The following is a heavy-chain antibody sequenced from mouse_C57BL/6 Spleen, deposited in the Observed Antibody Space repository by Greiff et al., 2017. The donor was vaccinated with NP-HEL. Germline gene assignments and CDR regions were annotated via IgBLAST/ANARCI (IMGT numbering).Heavy chain of an antibody. J-gene: IGHJ4*01. D-gene: IGHD1-1*01. CDR2: IHPNTGST. V-gene: IGHV1-64*01. Sequence: QVQLQQSGAELVKPGASVKLSCKASGYTFTSYWMHWVKQRPGQGLEWIGMIHPNTGSTNYNEKFKSKATLTVDKSSSTAYMQLSSLTSEDSAVYYCARCSVIVTTVVAKDYYAMDYWGQGTSVTVSS. CDR1: GYTFTSYW. CDR3: ARCSVIVTTVVAKDYYAMDY.